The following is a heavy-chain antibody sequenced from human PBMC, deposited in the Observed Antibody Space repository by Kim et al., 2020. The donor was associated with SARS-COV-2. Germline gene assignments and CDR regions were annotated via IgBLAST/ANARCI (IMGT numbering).Heavy chain of an antibody. CDR2: IHYSGRT. D-gene: IGHD3-10*01. Sequence: SETLSLTYTVSDGSINSDYCTWIRQPPGKGLEWIGYIHYSGRTNYNPSLGSRVAIFMDTSKRHFSLSLTSVTPEDTAIYYCARIPDITGWPFDSWGQGILVTVPS. V-gene: IGHV4-59*01. CDR3: ARIPDITGWPFDS. CDR1: DGSINSDY. J-gene: IGHJ4*01.